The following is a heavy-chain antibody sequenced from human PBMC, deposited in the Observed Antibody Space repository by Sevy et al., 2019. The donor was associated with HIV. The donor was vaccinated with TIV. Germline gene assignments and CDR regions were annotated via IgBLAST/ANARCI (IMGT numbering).Heavy chain of an antibody. Sequence: SETLSLTCTVSGGSISSSSYYWGWIRQPPGKGLEWIGSIYYSGSTYYNPSLKSRVTISVDTSKNQFSLKLSSVTAADTAVYYCANGGYGDYVGYYGMDVWGQRTTVTVSS. CDR1: GGSISSSSYY. J-gene: IGHJ6*02. CDR3: ANGGYGDYVGYYGMDV. CDR2: IYYSGST. D-gene: IGHD4-17*01. V-gene: IGHV4-39*01.